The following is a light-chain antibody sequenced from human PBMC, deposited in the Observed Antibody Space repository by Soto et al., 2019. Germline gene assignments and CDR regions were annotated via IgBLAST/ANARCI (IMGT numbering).Light chain of an antibody. J-gene: IGKJ1*01. Sequence: DIQMTQSPSTLSASVGDRVTITCRASQSTSTWLAWYQHKPGKAPNLLIYKASSVKSGVPSRFSGSGSGTEFTLTISSLQPDDVATYYCQQYGTYRTFGQGTKVEIK. CDR1: QSTSTW. CDR2: KAS. V-gene: IGKV1-5*03. CDR3: QQYGTYRT.